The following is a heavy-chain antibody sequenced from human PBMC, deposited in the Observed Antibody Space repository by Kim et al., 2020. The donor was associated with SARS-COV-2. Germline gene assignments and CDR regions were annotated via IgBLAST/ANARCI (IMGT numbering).Heavy chain of an antibody. CDR3: ARANRDVVVITQFDY. D-gene: IGHD3-22*01. CDR2: IYYSGST. V-gene: IGHV4-31*03. J-gene: IGHJ4*02. CDR1: GGSISSGGYY. Sequence: SETLSLTCTVSGGSISSGGYYWSWIRQHPGKGLDWIGYIYYSGSTYYNPSLKSRVTISVDTSKNQFSLKLSSVTAADTAVYYCARANRDVVVITQFDYWGQETLVTVSS.